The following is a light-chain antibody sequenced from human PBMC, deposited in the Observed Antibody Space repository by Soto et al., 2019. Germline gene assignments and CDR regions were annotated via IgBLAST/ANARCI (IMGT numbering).Light chain of an antibody. CDR2: GAS. CDR3: QESPRT. J-gene: IGKJ1*01. V-gene: IGKV3-20*01. CDR1: QSVNSNY. Sequence: EIVLTQAPGTLSLSPGERATLSCRSSQSVNSNYLAWYQQKRGQAPRLLIYGASSRATGIPDRFSGSGSGTDFTLTISRLAPEDFAVYYCQESPRTFGQGAKVDIK.